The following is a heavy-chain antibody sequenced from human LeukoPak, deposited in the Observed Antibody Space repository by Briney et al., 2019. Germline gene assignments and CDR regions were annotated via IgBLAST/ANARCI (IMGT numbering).Heavy chain of an antibody. D-gene: IGHD6-19*01. V-gene: IGHV4-59*08. CDR2: IYYSGST. CDR3: ARPSSGGGAFDI. Sequence: PSETLSLTCTVSGGSISSYYWSWIWQPPGKGLEWIGYIYYSGSTNYNPSLKSRVTISVDTSKNQFSLKLSSVTAADTAVYYCARPSSGGGAFDIWGQGTMVTVSS. J-gene: IGHJ3*02. CDR1: GGSISSYY.